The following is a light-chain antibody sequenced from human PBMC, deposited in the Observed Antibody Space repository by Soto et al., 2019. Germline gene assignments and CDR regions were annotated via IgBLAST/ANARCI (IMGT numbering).Light chain of an antibody. Sequence: DIQMTQSPSTLSASVGDRVTISCRASQSIDRWLAWYQQMPGKAPHLLIYTTSSLEGGVPSRFSGRGSGTEFTLTISGLQPDDFETYYCQQYKAYPYTFAQGTKVDIK. CDR1: QSIDRW. CDR3: QQYKAYPYT. V-gene: IGKV1-5*03. CDR2: TTS. J-gene: IGKJ2*01.